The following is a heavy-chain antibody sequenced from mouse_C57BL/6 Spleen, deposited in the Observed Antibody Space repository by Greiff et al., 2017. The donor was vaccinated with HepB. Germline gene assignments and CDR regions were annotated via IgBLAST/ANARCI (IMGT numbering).Heavy chain of an antibody. D-gene: IGHD2-1*01. J-gene: IGHJ4*01. CDR2: IYPGSGST. V-gene: IGHV1-55*01. CDR3: ARWGNYYAMDY. Sequence: VQLQQPGAELVQPGASVKMSCKASGYTFTSYWITWVKQRPGQGLEWIGDIYPGSGSTNYNEKFKSKATLTVDTSSSTAYMQLSSLTSEDSAVYYCARWGNYYAMDYWGQGTSVTVSS. CDR1: GYTFTSYW.